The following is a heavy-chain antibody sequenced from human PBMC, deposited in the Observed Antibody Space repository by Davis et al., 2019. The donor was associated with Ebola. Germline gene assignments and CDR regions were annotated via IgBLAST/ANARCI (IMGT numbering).Heavy chain of an antibody. D-gene: IGHD3-22*01. CDR1: GFTFSSYA. Sequence: GGSLRLSCAASGFTFSSYAMHWVRQAPGKGLEWVAVISYDGSNKYYADSVKGRFTISRDNSKNTLYLQMNSLRAEDTAVYYCARDFGYYDSSGYYYWYYGMDVWGQGTTVTVSS. V-gene: IGHV3-30-3*01. CDR2: ISYDGSNK. CDR3: ARDFGYYDSSGYYYWYYGMDV. J-gene: IGHJ6*02.